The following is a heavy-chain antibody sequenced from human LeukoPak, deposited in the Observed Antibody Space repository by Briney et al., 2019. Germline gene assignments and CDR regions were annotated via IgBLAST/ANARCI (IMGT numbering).Heavy chain of an antibody. D-gene: IGHD2-21*02. V-gene: IGHV5-51*06. CDR2: IYPGDSDT. Sequence: GASLKISCKGSGYSFTSYWIGWVRQLPGKGLEWMGIIYPGDSDTRYSPSFQGQVTISADKSISTAYLQWSSLKASDTAMYYCARAYCGGDCYSPAVDYWGQGTLVTVSS. CDR3: ARAYCGGDCYSPAVDY. J-gene: IGHJ4*02. CDR1: GYSFTSYW.